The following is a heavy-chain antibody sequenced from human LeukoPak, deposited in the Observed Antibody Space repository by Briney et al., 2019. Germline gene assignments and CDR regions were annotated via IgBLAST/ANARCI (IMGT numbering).Heavy chain of an antibody. Sequence: PGGSLRLSCAASGFTVSPNYMSGVRQAPGEGLEWVSFISATGLSTYHVDSVKGRFIISRDNAKNTLFLQMNSLRAEDTAVYYCARRGTGHGMDVWGQGTTVIVSS. D-gene: IGHD1-1*01. CDR1: GFTVSPNY. CDR2: SATGLST. CDR3: ARRGTGHGMDV. J-gene: IGHJ6*02. V-gene: IGHV3-53*01.